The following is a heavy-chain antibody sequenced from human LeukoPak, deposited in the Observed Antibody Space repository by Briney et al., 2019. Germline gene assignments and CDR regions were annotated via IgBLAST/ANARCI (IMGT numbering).Heavy chain of an antibody. CDR2: INPSGGST. CDR3: ARRTYSSSSSLFDY. J-gene: IGHJ4*02. V-gene: IGHV1-46*01. Sequence: GASVKVSCKASGYTFTSYYMHWVRQAPGQGLEWMGIINPSGGSTSYAQNLQGRFTMTTDTSTSTAYMELRSLRSDDTAFCYCARRTYSSSSSLFDYWGQGTLVTVSS. D-gene: IGHD6-6*01. CDR1: GYTFTSYY.